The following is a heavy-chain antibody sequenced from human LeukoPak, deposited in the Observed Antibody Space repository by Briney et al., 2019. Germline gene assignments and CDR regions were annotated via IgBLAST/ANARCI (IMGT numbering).Heavy chain of an antibody. CDR2: IYYSGST. CDR1: GGSISSSSYY. D-gene: IGHD3-22*01. CDR3: ARDYWDYYDSSGYYYGWYFDL. Sequence: SETLSLTCTVSGGSISSSSYYWGWIRQPPGKGLEWIGSIYYSGSTYYNPSLKSRVTISVDTSKNQFSLRLSSVTAADTAVHYCARDYWDYYDSSGYYYGWYFDLWGRGTLVTVSS. J-gene: IGHJ2*01. V-gene: IGHV4-39*07.